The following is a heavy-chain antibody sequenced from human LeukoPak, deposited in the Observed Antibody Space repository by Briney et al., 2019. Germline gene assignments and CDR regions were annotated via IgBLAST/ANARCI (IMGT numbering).Heavy chain of an antibody. D-gene: IGHD6-19*01. CDR1: GGSISSYD. J-gene: IGHJ5*02. V-gene: IGHV4-59*01. CDR3: ARVSSSGWYNWFDP. CDR2: IYYSGST. Sequence: SETLSLTCTVSGGSISSYDWSWIRQPPGKGLEWIGYIYYSGSTNYNPSLKSRVTISVDTSKYQFSLKLRSVTAADTAVYYCARVSSSGWYNWFDPWGQGTLVTVSS.